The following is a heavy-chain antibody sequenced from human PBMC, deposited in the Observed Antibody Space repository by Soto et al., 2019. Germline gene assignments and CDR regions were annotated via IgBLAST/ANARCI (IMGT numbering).Heavy chain of an antibody. CDR3: ARPYRDMATWFDP. V-gene: IGHV3-30*03. CDR1: GFSISTYG. Sequence: QVQLVESGGGAVQPGRSLRLSCVASGFSISTYGMHWVGQAPGKGLEWVAVISREGSNKLYADSVKGRFSISRDNNKKALYLQVSSLRVEDTALYYGARPYRDMATWFDPWGQGTQVTVSS. D-gene: IGHD1-26*01. CDR2: ISREGSNK. J-gene: IGHJ5*02.